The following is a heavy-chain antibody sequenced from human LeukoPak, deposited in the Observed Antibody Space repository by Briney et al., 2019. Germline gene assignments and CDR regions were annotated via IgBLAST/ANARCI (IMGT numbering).Heavy chain of an antibody. Sequence: SETLSLTCAVYGGSFSGYYWSWIRQPPGKGLEWIGEINHSGSTNYNPSLKSRVTISVDTSKNQFSLKLSSVTAADTAVYYCARGPGVYLYVPPFFDYWGQGTLVIVSS. CDR3: ARGPGVYLYVPPFFDY. CDR2: INHSGST. CDR1: GGSFSGYY. V-gene: IGHV4-34*01. J-gene: IGHJ4*02. D-gene: IGHD2/OR15-2a*01.